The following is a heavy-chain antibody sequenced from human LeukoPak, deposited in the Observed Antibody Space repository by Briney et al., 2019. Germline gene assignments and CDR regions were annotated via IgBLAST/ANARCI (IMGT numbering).Heavy chain of an antibody. D-gene: IGHD3-22*01. CDR3: ARISTGYYYFDY. CDR2: ISSSSSYT. Sequence: GSLRLSCAASGFTFSDYCMSWIRPAPGKGLEWVSYISSSSSYTNYADSVKGRFTISRDNAKNSLSLQMNSLRAEDTDVYYCARISTGYYYFDYWGQGTLVTVSS. V-gene: IGHV3-11*06. CDR1: GFTFSDYC. J-gene: IGHJ4*02.